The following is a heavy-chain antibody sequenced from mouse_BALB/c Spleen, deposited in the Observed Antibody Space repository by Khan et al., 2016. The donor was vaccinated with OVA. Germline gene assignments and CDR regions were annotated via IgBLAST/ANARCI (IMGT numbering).Heavy chain of an antibody. J-gene: IGHJ3*01. CDR2: INSDGYYT. D-gene: IGHD4-1*01. CDR1: GFTFSTYG. V-gene: IGHV5-6*01. CDR3: ASHLTGSFAY. Sequence: EVQLLETGGDLMKPGGSLKLSCAASGFTFSTYGMSWVRQTPDKRLEWVATINSDGYYTYYPASVQGRFTISRNNAKNTLYLQISSLKSEDTAMYYCASHLTGSFAYWGQGTLVTVSA.